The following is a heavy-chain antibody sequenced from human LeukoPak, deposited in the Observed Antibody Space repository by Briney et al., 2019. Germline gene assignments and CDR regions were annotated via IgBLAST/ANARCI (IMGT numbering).Heavy chain of an antibody. D-gene: IGHD3-16*01. J-gene: IGHJ4*02. Sequence: GGSLRLSCAASGFTFDDYAMHWVRQAPGKGLEWVSGISWNSGSIGYADSVKGRFTISRDNAKNSLYLQMNSLRAEDTALYYCAKWPDLSGRRGTFDYWGQGTLVTVSS. CDR3: AKWPDLSGRRGTFDY. CDR1: GFTFDDYA. V-gene: IGHV3-9*01. CDR2: ISWNSGSI.